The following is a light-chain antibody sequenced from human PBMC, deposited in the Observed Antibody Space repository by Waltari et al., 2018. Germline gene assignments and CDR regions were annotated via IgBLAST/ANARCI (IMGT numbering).Light chain of an antibody. CDR1: SSDVGTYNF. Sequence: QSALTQPASVSGSPGQSITISCTGTSSDVGTYNFSSWYQQNPGKAPKRMIYEGNKRPSGVSNRFSGSKAGNTASLTISGLQAEDEADYYCYSYAGSGTWVFGGGTKLTVL. V-gene: IGLV2-23*01. J-gene: IGLJ3*02. CDR3: YSYAGSGTWV. CDR2: EGN.